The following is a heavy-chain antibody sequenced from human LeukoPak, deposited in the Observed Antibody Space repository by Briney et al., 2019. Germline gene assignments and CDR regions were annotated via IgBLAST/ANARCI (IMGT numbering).Heavy chain of an antibody. CDR3: ARYRGYGRGGGNCSGGSCYSYSPAQRFGVSHGMDV. D-gene: IGHD2-15*01. J-gene: IGHJ6*02. Sequence: HPGGSLRLSCAASGFTFSSFWMTWVRQAPGKGLEWVANIQQDGSEKYYVDSVKGRFTFSRDNAKNSLYVQMNGLRAEDTAVYYCARYRGYGRGGGNCSGGSCYSYSPAQRFGVSHGMDVWGQGTTVTVSS. CDR2: IQQDGSEK. V-gene: IGHV3-7*04. CDR1: GFTFSSFW.